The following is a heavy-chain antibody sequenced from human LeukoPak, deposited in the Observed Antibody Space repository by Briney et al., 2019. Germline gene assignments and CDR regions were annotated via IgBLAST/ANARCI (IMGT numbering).Heavy chain of an antibody. V-gene: IGHV3-49*04. J-gene: IGHJ6*03. Sequence: GGSLRLSCTASGFTFGDYAMSWVRQAPGKGLEWVGFIRSKAYGGTTEYAASVKGRFTISRDDSKSIAYLQMNSLKTEDTAVYYCTKQWLGYYYYYMDVWGKGTTVTISS. CDR2: IRSKAYGGTT. D-gene: IGHD6-19*01. CDR3: TKQWLGYYYYYMDV. CDR1: GFTFGDYA.